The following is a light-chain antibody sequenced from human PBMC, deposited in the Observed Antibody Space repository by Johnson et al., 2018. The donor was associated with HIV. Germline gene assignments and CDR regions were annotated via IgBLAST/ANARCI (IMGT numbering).Light chain of an antibody. Sequence: QAVLTQPPSVSAAPGQKVTISCSGSSSNIGNNYVSWYQQVPGAAPKLLIYDNGKRPSGIPDRFSGSKSGTSATLGITGLQTGDEADYYYGTWDSSLRTGFFGTGTKVTVL. CDR3: GTWDSSLRTGF. CDR2: DNG. J-gene: IGLJ1*01. CDR1: SSNIGNNY. V-gene: IGLV1-51*01.